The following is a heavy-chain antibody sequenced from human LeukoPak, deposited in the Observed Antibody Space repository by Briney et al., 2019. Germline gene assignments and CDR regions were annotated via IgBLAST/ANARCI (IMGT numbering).Heavy chain of an antibody. Sequence: GRSLRLSCAASGFTFSSYGMHWVRQAPGKGLEWVAVISYDGSNKYYADSVKGQFTTSRDNSKNTLYLQMNSLRAEDTAVYYCASTGGGGSYYYGSGSYYDILLFDYWGQGTLVTVSS. J-gene: IGHJ4*02. V-gene: IGHV3-30*03. D-gene: IGHD3-10*01. CDR2: ISYDGSNK. CDR3: ASTGGGGSYYYGSGSYYDILLFDY. CDR1: GFTFSSYG.